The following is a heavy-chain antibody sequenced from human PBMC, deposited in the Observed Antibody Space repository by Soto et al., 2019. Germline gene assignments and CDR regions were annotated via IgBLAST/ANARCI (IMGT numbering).Heavy chain of an antibody. CDR2: INAGNGNT. J-gene: IGHJ4*02. D-gene: IGHD3-10*01. V-gene: IGHV1-3*01. CDR3: ASIGYGSGSYYRTIDFDY. Sequence: GASVKVSCKASGYTFTSYAMHWVRQAPGQRLEWMGWINAGNGNTKYSQKFQGRVTITRDTSASTAYMELSSLRSEDTAVYYCASIGYGSGSYYRTIDFDYWGQGTLVTVSS. CDR1: GYTFTSYA.